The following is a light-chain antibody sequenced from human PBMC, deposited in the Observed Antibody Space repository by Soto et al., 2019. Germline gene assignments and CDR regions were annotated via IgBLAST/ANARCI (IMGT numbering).Light chain of an antibody. CDR3: SSYTTNSVPV. V-gene: IGLV2-14*01. CDR2: DVS. J-gene: IGLJ3*02. Sequence: QAASVSGSPGQSITISCTGTSSDVGGYNYVSWYQQHAGKAPKLMIYDVSSRPSGVSNRFSGSKSGNTASLAISGLQAEDEADYYCSSYTTNSVPVFGGGTKVTVL. CDR1: SSDVGGYNY.